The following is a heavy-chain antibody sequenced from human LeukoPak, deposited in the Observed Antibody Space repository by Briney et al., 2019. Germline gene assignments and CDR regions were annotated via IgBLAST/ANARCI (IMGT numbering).Heavy chain of an antibody. CDR1: GFTFSRNW. CDR3: ARGVFEGSYFDY. D-gene: IGHD3-9*01. V-gene: IGHV3-7*01. J-gene: IGHJ4*02. CDR2: IKEDGNKK. Sequence: PGGSLRLSCAASGFTFSRNWMTWVRQAPGKGLEWVANIKEDGNKKNYVDSVKGRFTISRDNAKNSLYLQMNSLRAEDTAVYYCARGVFEGSYFDYWGQGTLVTVSS.